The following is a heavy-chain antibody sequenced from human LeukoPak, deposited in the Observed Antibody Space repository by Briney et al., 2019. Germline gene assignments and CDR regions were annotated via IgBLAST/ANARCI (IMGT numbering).Heavy chain of an antibody. V-gene: IGHV7-4-1*02. CDR3: ASGGPITLGALDAFDI. Sequence: ASVKVSCKASGYTFTSYAMNWVRQAPGQGLEWMGWINTNTGNPTYAQGFTGRFVFSLDTSVSTAYLQISSLKAEDTAVYYCASGGPITLGALDAFDIWGQGTMVTVSS. CDR2: INTNTGNP. CDR1: GYTFTSYA. J-gene: IGHJ3*02. D-gene: IGHD3-10*01.